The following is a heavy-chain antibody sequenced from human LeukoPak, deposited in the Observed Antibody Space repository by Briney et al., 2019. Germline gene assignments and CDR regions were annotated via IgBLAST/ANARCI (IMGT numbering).Heavy chain of an antibody. D-gene: IGHD3-9*01. CDR1: GGSISSYY. Sequence: PSETLSLTCIVSGGSISSYYWSWIRQPPGEGLEWIGYIYYSGSTNYNPSLKSRVTISVDTSRNQFSLELSSVTAADTAVYYCARHPEYYDILTGFRYYFDYWGQGTLVTVSS. J-gene: IGHJ4*02. CDR3: ARHPEYYDILTGFRYYFDY. V-gene: IGHV4-59*01. CDR2: IYYSGST.